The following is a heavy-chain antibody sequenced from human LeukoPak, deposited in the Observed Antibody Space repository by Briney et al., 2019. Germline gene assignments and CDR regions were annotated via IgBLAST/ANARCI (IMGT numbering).Heavy chain of an antibody. J-gene: IGHJ4*02. Sequence: SGGSLRLSCAASGFTFNAYAIHWVRQAPGKGLEWVSSISSSSSYIYYADSVKGRFTISRDNAKNSLYLQMNSLRAEDTAVYYCARDYGSGWYGYFDYWGQGTLVTVSS. CDR1: GFTFNAYA. V-gene: IGHV3-21*01. D-gene: IGHD6-19*01. CDR3: ARDYGSGWYGYFDY. CDR2: ISSSSSYI.